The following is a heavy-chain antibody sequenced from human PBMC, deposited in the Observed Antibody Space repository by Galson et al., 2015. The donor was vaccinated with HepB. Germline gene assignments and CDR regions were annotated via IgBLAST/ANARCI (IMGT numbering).Heavy chain of an antibody. V-gene: IGHV6-1*01. CDR2: TYYRSKWYY. J-gene: IGHJ3*01. Sequence: CAISGDSVSRNGAAWNWIRQSPSRGLEWLGRTYYRSKWYYDYAVAVKSRIAINPDTSKNHFSLQLNSVTPEDPAMYYCAHGRANAFDVWGQGTMVTVSS. CDR3: AHGRANAFDV. CDR1: GDSVSRNGAA. D-gene: IGHD1-26*01.